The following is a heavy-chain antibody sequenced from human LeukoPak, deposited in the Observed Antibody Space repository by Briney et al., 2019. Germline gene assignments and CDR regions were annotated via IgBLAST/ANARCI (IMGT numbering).Heavy chain of an antibody. D-gene: IGHD6-13*01. J-gene: IGHJ5*02. V-gene: IGHV3-9*01. Sequence: PGRSLRLSCAASGFTFDDYAMHWVRQAPGKGLKWVSGISWISGSIGYADSVKGRFTISRDNAKNSLYLQMNSLRAEDTALYYCAKDSHSSSWYGTNWFDPWGQGTLVTVSS. CDR3: AKDSHSSSWYGTNWFDP. CDR2: ISWISGSI. CDR1: GFTFDDYA.